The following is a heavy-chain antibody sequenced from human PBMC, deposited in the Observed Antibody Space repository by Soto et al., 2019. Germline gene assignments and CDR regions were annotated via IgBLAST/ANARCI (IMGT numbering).Heavy chain of an antibody. V-gene: IGHV3-74*01. CDR3: TRDQEYSSAV. CDR1: GFDFSNAW. CDR2: VNSDGSIT. Sequence: EVQLVESGGGLVQPGGSLRLSCAASGFDFSNAWMHWVRQAPGKGLVWVSHVNSDGSITTYADSVKGRFTISRDNAKNKVYLQMNSLRVEDTAVYYCTRDQEYSSAVWGEGTLVTVSS. J-gene: IGHJ4*02. D-gene: IGHD4-4*01.